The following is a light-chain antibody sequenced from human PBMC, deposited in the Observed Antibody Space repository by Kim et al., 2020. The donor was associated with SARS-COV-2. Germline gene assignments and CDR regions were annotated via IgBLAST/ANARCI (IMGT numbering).Light chain of an antibody. Sequence: EIVLTQSPATLSLSPGERATLSCRASQGVSSYLAWYQQKPGQAPRLLIYDASNRATGIPARFSGSGSGTDFTLTISSLEPEDFAVYYWQQRSNWSLTFGQGTKVDIK. CDR2: DAS. J-gene: IGKJ1*01. CDR3: QQRSNWSLT. CDR1: QGVSSY. V-gene: IGKV3-11*01.